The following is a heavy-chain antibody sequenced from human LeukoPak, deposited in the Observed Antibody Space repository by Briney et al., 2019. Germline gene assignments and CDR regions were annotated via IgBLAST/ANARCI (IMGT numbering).Heavy chain of an antibody. CDR3: ARGRGSGDAFEI. J-gene: IGHJ3*02. CDR1: GYTFTGYY. CDR2: INPNSGGT. Sequence: ASVKVSCKASGYTFTGYYVHWVRQAPGQGLEWVGWINPNSGGTKYAQKFQGRVTMTRDTSVGTAYVELSRLRSDDTAVYYCARGRGSGDAFEIWGQGTMVTVSS. V-gene: IGHV1-2*02. D-gene: IGHD1-26*01.